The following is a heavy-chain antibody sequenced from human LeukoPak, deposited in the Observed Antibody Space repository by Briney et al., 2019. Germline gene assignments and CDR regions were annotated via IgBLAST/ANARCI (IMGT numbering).Heavy chain of an antibody. D-gene: IGHD3-10*01. CDR1: GFTFSSYG. CDR2: ILYDGSNK. V-gene: IGHV3-30*02. CDR3: AKDPRFEQTYYYHYYMDV. J-gene: IGHJ6*03. Sequence: GGSLRLSCAASGFTFSSYGMHWVRQAPGKGLEWVAFILYDGSNKYYADSMKGRFTISRDNSKNTLYLQMNSLRAEDTAVYYCAKDPRFEQTYYYHYYMDVWGKGTTVTVSS.